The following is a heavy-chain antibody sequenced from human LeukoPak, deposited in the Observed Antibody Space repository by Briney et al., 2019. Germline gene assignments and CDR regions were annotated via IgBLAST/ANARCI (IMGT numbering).Heavy chain of an antibody. CDR1: RFIFSSYD. Sequence: GGSLRLSCAASRFIFSSYDMHWVRQAPGKGLEWVAAISFHGRNKYYADSVKGRFTISRDSSENTLYLQMNSLRPEDTAVYYCAKGDGYYGSGSERRGLDYWGQGTLVAVSS. J-gene: IGHJ4*02. CDR2: ISFHGRNK. V-gene: IGHV3-30*18. CDR3: AKGDGYYGSGSERRGLDY. D-gene: IGHD3-10*01.